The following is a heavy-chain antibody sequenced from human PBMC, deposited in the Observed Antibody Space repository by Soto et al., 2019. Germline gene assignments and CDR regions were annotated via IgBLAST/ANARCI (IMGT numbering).Heavy chain of an antibody. CDR2: INAGNGNT. CDR1: GYTFTGYY. CDR3: AREYISSWFDY. V-gene: IGHV1-3*01. D-gene: IGHD6-13*01. J-gene: IGHJ4*02. Sequence: VKVSCKASGYTFTGYYMHWVRQAPGQGLEWMAWINAGNGNTKYSQKFQGRVTITRDTSASTAYMELSRLRFDDTAVYYCAREYISSWFDYWGQGTLVTVSS.